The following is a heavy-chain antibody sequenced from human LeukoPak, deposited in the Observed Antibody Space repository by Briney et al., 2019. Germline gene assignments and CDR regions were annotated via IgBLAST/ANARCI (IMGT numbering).Heavy chain of an antibody. CDR2: ISASAPNT. J-gene: IGHJ3*02. CDR3: ERVASRAFDI. V-gene: IGHV3-23*01. CDR1: GFTFSSHV. D-gene: IGHD2-21*01. Sequence: GGSLRLSCTASGFTFSSHVMSWVRQAPGKGLGWGSLISASAPNTYYADSVKGPFTRSRDNSKISLYLQMNSLRSEDTAVYDCERVASRAFDIWGQGTMVTVSS.